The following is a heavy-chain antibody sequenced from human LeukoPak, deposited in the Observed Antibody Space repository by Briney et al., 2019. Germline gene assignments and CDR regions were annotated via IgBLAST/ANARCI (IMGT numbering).Heavy chain of an antibody. CDR2: IYHSGST. J-gene: IGHJ4*02. V-gene: IGHV4-38-2*02. Sequence: PSETLSPTCAVSGYSISSGYYWGWIRQPPGKGLEWIGSIYHSGSTYYNPSLKSRVTISVDTSKSQFSLKLSSVTAADTAVYYCARDTATSSGYHTFDYWGQGTLVTVSS. CDR3: ARDTATSSGYHTFDY. CDR1: GYSISSGYY. D-gene: IGHD3-22*01.